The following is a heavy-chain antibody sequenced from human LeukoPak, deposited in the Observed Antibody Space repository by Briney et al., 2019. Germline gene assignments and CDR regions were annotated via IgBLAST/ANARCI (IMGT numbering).Heavy chain of an antibody. CDR3: AKRVSSISTGDDS. Sequence: GGSLRLSCVASGFVFSDYAMTWVRQAPGKGLEWVSAMSGYTGYKYYADSVKGRFTISRDNSKNTVYLQMNSLRAEDTAVYYCAKRVSSISTGDDSWGQGTLVTVSS. V-gene: IGHV3-23*01. D-gene: IGHD7-27*01. CDR2: MSGYTGYK. CDR1: GFVFSDYA. J-gene: IGHJ4*02.